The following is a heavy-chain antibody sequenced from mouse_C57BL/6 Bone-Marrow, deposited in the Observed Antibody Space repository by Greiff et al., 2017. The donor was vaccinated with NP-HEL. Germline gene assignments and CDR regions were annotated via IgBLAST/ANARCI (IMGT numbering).Heavy chain of an antibody. CDR1: GYSFTGYF. Sequence: VQLQHSGPELVKPGDSVKISCKASGYSFTGYFMNWVMQSHGKSLEWIGRINPYNGDTFYNQKFKGKVTLTVDKSSSTAHMELRSLTSEDSAVYYCARSFYCRGSFDYWGQGTTLTVSS. V-gene: IGHV1-20*01. CDR3: ARSFYCRGSFDY. J-gene: IGHJ2*01. D-gene: IGHD1-1*01. CDR2: INPYNGDT.